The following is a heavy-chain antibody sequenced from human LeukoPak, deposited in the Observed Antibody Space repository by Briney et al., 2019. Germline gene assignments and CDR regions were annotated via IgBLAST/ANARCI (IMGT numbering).Heavy chain of an antibody. J-gene: IGHJ4*02. D-gene: IGHD1/OR15-1a*01. Sequence: SETLSLTCTVSGGSISSSTYYWGWIRQPPGKGLEWIGSIYYSGSTYYNPSLKSRVTISVDTSKNPFSLKLSSVTAADTAVYYCARREQEFFDYWGQGTLVTVSS. V-gene: IGHV4-39*01. CDR1: GGSISSSTYY. CDR3: ARREQEFFDY. CDR2: IYYSGST.